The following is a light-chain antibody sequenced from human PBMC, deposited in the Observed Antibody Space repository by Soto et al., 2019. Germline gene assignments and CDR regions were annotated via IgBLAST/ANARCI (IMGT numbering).Light chain of an antibody. CDR2: ATS. J-gene: IGKJ2*01. Sequence: DIQMTQSPSSLSASVGDRVTITCRASQPISTYLNWYQQKPGRAPNLLIYATSLLQSGVPSRFTGIGNGTDFTLTINSLQPEDFATYYCQQSRRIPPTFGHGTTVDIK. CDR1: QPISTY. CDR3: QQSRRIPPT. V-gene: IGKV1-39*01.